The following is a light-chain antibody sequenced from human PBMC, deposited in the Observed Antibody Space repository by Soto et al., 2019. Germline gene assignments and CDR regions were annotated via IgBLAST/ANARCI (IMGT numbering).Light chain of an antibody. CDR3: QQYNSYPYP. Sequence: DIQMTQYPSTVSASVGEAVPITCRASQSISTWLAWYQQKPGKAPNLLIYDASTLESGGPSGFSGSGSGTEFTLTISSLQPDDSATYYCQQYNSYPYPFGQGTKLDIK. CDR1: QSISTW. J-gene: IGKJ2*01. CDR2: DAS. V-gene: IGKV1-5*01.